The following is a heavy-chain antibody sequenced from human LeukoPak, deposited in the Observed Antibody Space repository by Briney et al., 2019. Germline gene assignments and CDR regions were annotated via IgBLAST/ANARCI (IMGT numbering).Heavy chain of an antibody. CDR3: AKGRSVVATKEIDY. CDR1: GFTFDDYA. D-gene: IGHD5-12*01. J-gene: IGHJ4*02. CDR2: ISWDGGST. Sequence: PGGSLRLSCAASGFTFDDYAMHWVRHAPGKGLEWVSLISWDGGSTYYADSVKGRFTISRDNSKNSLYLQMNSLRAEDTALYYCAKGRSVVATKEIDYWGQGTLVTVSS. V-gene: IGHV3-43D*04.